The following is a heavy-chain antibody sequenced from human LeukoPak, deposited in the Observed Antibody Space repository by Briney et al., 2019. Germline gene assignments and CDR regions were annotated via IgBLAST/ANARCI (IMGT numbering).Heavy chain of an antibody. CDR2: INPSGGST. CDR1: GYTFTSYY. V-gene: IGHV1-46*01. J-gene: IGHJ4*02. D-gene: IGHD5-18*01. CDR3: ATSEYSYGPFDY. Sequence: ASVKVSCKASGYTFTSYYMHWVRQAPGQGLEWMGIINPSGGSTSYAQKFQGRVTMTRDTSTSTVYMELSSLRSEDTAVYYCATSEYSYGPFDYWGQGTLVTVSS.